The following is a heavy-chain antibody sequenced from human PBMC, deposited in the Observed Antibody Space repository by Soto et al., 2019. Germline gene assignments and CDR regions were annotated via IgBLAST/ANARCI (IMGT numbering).Heavy chain of an antibody. J-gene: IGHJ5*02. D-gene: IGHD3-22*01. Sequence: SETLSLTCTVSGGSISDGYYWSWIRQHPGKGLEWIGSISYSGSTSYNPSLKSRLTISVDRSKSQFSLNLSSVTAADTAVYYCARRDRSGYSYWLDTWGQGTLVTVSA. V-gene: IGHV4-31*03. CDR2: ISYSGST. CDR3: ARRDRSGYSYWLDT. CDR1: GGSISDGYY.